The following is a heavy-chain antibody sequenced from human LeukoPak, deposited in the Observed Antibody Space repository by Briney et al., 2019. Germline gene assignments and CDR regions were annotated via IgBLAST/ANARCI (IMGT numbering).Heavy chain of an antibody. J-gene: IGHJ4*02. D-gene: IGHD3-10*01. CDR2: ISSSSSYI. Sequence: GGSLRLSCAASGFTFSSYSMNWVRQAPGKGLEWVSSISSSSSYIFYADSVKGRFTISRDNAKNSLYLQMNSLRDEDTAVYYCARESGYGSGSYPDYWGQGTLVTVSS. CDR3: ARESGYGSGSYPDY. V-gene: IGHV3-21*01. CDR1: GFTFSSYS.